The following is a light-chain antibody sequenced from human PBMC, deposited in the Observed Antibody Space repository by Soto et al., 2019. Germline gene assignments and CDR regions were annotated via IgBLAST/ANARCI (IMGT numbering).Light chain of an antibody. J-gene: IGKJ5*01. CDR1: QSISSY. Sequence: DIQMTQSPSSLSASVGDRVTITCRASQSISSYLNWYQQKPGKAPKLLIYSASDLESGVPSRFSGSGFGTEFTLTITSLQPDDFATYYCQQYHTFSIAFGQGTRLEI. CDR2: SAS. CDR3: QQYHTFSIA. V-gene: IGKV1-5*03.